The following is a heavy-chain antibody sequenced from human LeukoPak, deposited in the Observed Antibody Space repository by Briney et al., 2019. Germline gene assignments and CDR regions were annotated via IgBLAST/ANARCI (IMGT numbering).Heavy chain of an antibody. CDR3: ATYSSLNRREFQY. CDR1: GFTFSSYS. CDR2: ISSSSSYI. Sequence: GGSLRLSCAASGFTFSSYSMNWVRQAPGKGLEWVSSISSSSSYIYYADSVKGRFTISRDNAKNSLYLEMNSLRAEDTAVYYCATYSSLNRREFQYWGQGTLLTVSS. J-gene: IGHJ1*01. D-gene: IGHD3-22*01. V-gene: IGHV3-21*01.